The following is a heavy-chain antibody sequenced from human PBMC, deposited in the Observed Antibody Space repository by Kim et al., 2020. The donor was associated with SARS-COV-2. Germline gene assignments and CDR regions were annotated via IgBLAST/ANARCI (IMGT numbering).Heavy chain of an antibody. Sequence: SETLSLTCAVYGGSFSGYYWSWIRQPPGKGLEWIGEINHSGSTNYNPSLKSRVTISVDTSKNQFSLKLSSVTAADTAVYYCARGRKGGYSGYETTEGDVTDTAMVARLDYWGQGTLVTVSS. CDR3: ARGRKGGYSGYETTEGDVTDTAMVARLDY. CDR1: GGSFSGYY. V-gene: IGHV4-34*01. D-gene: IGHD5-12*01. CDR2: INHSGST. J-gene: IGHJ4*02.